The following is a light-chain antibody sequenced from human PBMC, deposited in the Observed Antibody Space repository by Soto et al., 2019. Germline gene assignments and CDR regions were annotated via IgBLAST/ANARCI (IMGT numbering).Light chain of an antibody. CDR2: GAS. Sequence: EVVLTQSVGTLSLTPGERATLSCRASQSVSSSYLAWYQQKPGQAPRLLIYGASSRATGIPDRFSGSGSGTDFTLTISRLEPEDFAVYYCQQYGSSPPITFGQGTRLEIK. J-gene: IGKJ5*01. CDR1: QSVSSSY. V-gene: IGKV3-20*01. CDR3: QQYGSSPPIT.